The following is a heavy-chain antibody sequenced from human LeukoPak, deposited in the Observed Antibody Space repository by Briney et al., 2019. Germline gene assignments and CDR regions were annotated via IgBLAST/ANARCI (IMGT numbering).Heavy chain of an antibody. Sequence: SETLSLTCTVSGGSISSYYWSWIRQPPGKGLEWIGYIYYSGSTNYNPSLKSRVTISVDTSKNQFSLKLSSATAADTAVYYCARHTLHYDSSGYYRNWFDPWGQGTLVTVSS. D-gene: IGHD3-22*01. CDR3: ARHTLHYDSSGYYRNWFDP. V-gene: IGHV4-59*08. CDR1: GGSISSYY. J-gene: IGHJ5*02. CDR2: IYYSGST.